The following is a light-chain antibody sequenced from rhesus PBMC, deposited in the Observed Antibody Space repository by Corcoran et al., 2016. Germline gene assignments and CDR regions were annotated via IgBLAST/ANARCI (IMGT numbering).Light chain of an antibody. Sequence: QSAPTQPPSVSGSPGQSVTISCTGTSSDVGGYNYVSWYQQHPGKAPKLMIYEVSKRPSGVSDRFSGSKSGNTASLTISGLQAEDEADYYCFSYTTSSTVFGSGTKLTVL. CDR2: EVS. J-gene: IGLJ6*01. CDR1: SSDVGGYNY. CDR3: FSYTTSSTV. V-gene: IGLV2S7*01.